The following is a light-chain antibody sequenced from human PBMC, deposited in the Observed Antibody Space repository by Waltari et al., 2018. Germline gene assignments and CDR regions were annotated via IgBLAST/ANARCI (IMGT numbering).Light chain of an antibody. J-gene: IGKJ3*01. CDR1: QSVSSY. CDR3: QQRSNWPT. V-gene: IGKV3-11*01. CDR2: DAS. Sequence: EIVLTQSPATLSLSPGERATLSCRASQSVSSYLAWYQQKPGQAPRLLIYDASNRATGIPARFSGSGSGTDFTLTISSLEPEDFAFYYCQQRSNWPTFGPGTKVDIK.